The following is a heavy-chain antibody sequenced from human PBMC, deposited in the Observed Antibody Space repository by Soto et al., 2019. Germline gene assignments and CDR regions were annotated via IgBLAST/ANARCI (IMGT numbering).Heavy chain of an antibody. V-gene: IGHV3-9*01. CDR1: GFTFDDYA. Sequence: EVQLVESGGGLVQPGRSLRLSCAASGFTFDDYAMHWVRQAPGKGLEWVSGISWNSGSMGYADSVKGRFTISRDNAKNSLYLQMNSLRAEDTALYYCAKTTADYGDYYYSMDVWGQGTTVTVSS. CDR3: AKTTADYGDYYYSMDV. D-gene: IGHD4-17*01. CDR2: ISWNSGSM. J-gene: IGHJ6*03.